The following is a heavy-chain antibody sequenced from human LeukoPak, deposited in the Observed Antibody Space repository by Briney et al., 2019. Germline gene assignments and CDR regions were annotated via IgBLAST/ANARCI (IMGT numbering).Heavy chain of an antibody. CDR1: GFTVSSNY. CDR2: IYSGGAT. Sequence: GGSLRLSCAASGFTVSSNYMSWVRQPPGKGLEWVSVIYSGGATYYADSVKGRFTISRDNSKNTLYLQMNSLRAEDTAVYCCARDQVSWGQGTLVTVSS. V-gene: IGHV3-53*01. J-gene: IGHJ5*02. D-gene: IGHD1-14*01. CDR3: ARDQVS.